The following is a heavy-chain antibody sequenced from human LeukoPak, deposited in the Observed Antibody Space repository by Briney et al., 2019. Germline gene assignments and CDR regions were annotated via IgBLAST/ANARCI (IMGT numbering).Heavy chain of an antibody. CDR2: IWYDGSNK. CDR3: AKDPGDYYMDV. CDR1: RFTFSSYG. V-gene: IGHV3-33*06. Sequence: PGGSLRLSCAASRFTFSSYGMHWVRQAPGKGLEWVAVIWYDGSNKYYADSVKGRFTISRDNSKNTLYLQMNSLRAEDTAVYYCAKDPGDYYMDVWGKGTTVTVSS. J-gene: IGHJ6*03.